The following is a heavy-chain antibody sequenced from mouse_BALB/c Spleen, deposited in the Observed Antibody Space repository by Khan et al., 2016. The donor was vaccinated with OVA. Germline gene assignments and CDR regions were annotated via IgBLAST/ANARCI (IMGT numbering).Heavy chain of an antibody. D-gene: IGHD1-1*01. CDR1: GFTFSSYC. CDR3: ASHLAGSFAY. Sequence: EVQLVESGGDLVKPGGSLKLSCAASGFTFSSYCMSWVSQTPDKSLEWVATISSGGDNTNYPHNVKGRFTISRDNAKNTLYLQISSLKSEDTAMYYCASHLAGSFAYWGQGTLVTVSA. CDR2: ISSGGDNT. J-gene: IGHJ3*01. V-gene: IGHV5-6*01.